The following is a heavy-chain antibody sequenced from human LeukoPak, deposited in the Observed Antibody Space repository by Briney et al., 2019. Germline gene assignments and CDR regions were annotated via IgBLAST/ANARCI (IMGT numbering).Heavy chain of an antibody. CDR3: ARDGSGYDWAYDY. CDR1: GYTFTGYY. CDR2: INPNSGGT. V-gene: IGHV1-2*02. Sequence: ASVKVSCKASGYTFTGYYMHWVRQALGQGLEWMGWINPNSGGTNYAQKFQGRVTMTRDTSISTAYMELSRLRSDDTAVYYCARDGSGYDWAYDYWGQGTLVTVSS. J-gene: IGHJ4*02. D-gene: IGHD5-12*01.